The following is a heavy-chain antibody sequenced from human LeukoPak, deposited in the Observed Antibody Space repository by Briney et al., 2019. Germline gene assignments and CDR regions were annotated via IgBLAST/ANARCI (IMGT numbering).Heavy chain of an antibody. CDR1: GFTFGAYW. D-gene: IGHD2-15*01. J-gene: IGHJ4*02. CDR3: AKQLGYCSDGSCYFPY. V-gene: IGHV3-74*01. Sequence: GGSLRLSCVASGFTFGAYWMHWVRRVPGKGLVWVSGIKTDGTYTYYADSVQGRFTISRDNSKSTLCLQMNSLRAEDTAVYYCAKQLGYCSDGSCYFPYWGQGTLVTVSS. CDR2: IKTDGTYT.